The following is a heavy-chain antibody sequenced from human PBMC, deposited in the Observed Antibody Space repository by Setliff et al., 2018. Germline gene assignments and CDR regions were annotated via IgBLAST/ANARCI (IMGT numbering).Heavy chain of an antibody. V-gene: IGHV1-8*02. CDR1: GYTFITYD. CDR2: MNPNSGDT. D-gene: IGHD2-21*02. Sequence: ASVKVSCKASGYTFITYDINWVRQASGQGLEWMGWMNPNSGDTGYAQKFQGRVTMTRDTSTSTAYMELSSLRSEDTAVYYCARVGAGRYGGDGDYWGQGTLVTVSS. J-gene: IGHJ4*02. CDR3: ARVGAGRYGGDGDY.